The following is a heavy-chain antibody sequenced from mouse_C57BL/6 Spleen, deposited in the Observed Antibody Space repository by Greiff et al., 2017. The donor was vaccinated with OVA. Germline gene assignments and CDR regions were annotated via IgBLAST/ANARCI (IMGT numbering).Heavy chain of an antibody. CDR2: ISYDGSN. CDR1: GYSITSGYY. Sequence: ESGPGLVKPSQSLSLTCSVTGYSITSGYYWNWIRQFPGNKLEWMGYISYDGSNNYNPSLKNRISITRDTSKNQFFLKLNSVTTEDTATDYCARETTVVEDYAMDYWGQGTSVTVSS. J-gene: IGHJ4*01. CDR3: ARETTVVEDYAMDY. V-gene: IGHV3-6*01. D-gene: IGHD1-1*01.